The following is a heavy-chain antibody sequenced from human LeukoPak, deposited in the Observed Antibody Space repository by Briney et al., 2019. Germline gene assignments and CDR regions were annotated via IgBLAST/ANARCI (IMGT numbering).Heavy chain of an antibody. Sequence: ASVKVSCKSSGYTFTDYYIHWVRQAPGQGLEWMGWINPNSGGTNYAQKFQGRVTMTRDTSISTAYMELSRLRSDDTAVYYCARRAAAGIYFDYWGQGTLVTVSS. D-gene: IGHD6-13*01. CDR2: INPNSGGT. CDR3: ARRAAAGIYFDY. J-gene: IGHJ4*02. CDR1: GYTFTDYY. V-gene: IGHV1-2*02.